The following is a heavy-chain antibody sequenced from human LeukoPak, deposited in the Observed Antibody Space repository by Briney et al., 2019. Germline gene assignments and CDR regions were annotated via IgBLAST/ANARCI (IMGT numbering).Heavy chain of an antibody. J-gene: IGHJ4*02. CDR1: GGSISFYY. CDR3: ARDRRDGYNPGDYNFDY. D-gene: IGHD5-24*01. V-gene: IGHV4-59*01. Sequence: SETLSLTCTVSGGSISFYYWSWIRQPPGKGLEWIGYIYYTGTTNYNTSLKSRATISVDTSRNQFSLRLSSLTAADTAVYFCARDRRDGYNPGDYNFDYWGQGALVTVSS. CDR2: IYYTGTT.